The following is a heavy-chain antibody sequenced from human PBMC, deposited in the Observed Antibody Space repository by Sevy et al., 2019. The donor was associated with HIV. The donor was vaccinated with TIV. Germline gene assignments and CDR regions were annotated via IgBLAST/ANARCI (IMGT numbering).Heavy chain of an antibody. CDR1: GFTFGTYA. CDR2: IRSKAYGATA. CDR3: TRGPVAGQHTFKYYFMDV. V-gene: IGHV3-49*03. D-gene: IGHD3-16*01. J-gene: IGHJ6*03. Sequence: GGSLRLSCTASGFTFGTYAMSWFRQAPGKGLEWVGFIRSKAYGATAEYAPSVKVRFTISRDDSKIIASLQMNSLKTEDTAAYYCTRGPVAGQHTFKYYFMDVWGKGTTVTVSS.